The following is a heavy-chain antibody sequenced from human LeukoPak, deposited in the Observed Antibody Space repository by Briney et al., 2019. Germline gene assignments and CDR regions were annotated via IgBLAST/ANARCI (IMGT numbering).Heavy chain of an antibody. CDR1: GVTFSSYW. CDR3: ASPQRGRDNWNYC. D-gene: IGHD1-7*01. CDR2: IKQDGSEK. J-gene: IGHJ4*02. V-gene: IGHV3-7*01. Sequence: GGSLRLSCAASGVTFSSYWMSWVRQAPGKGLEWVANIKQDGSEKYYVDSVKGRFTISRDNAENSLYLQMNRVRAEDTAVYYCASPQRGRDNWNYCWGQGTLVTVSS.